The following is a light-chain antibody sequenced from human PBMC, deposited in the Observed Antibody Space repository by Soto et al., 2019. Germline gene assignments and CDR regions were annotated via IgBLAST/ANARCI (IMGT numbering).Light chain of an antibody. J-gene: IGKJ1*01. CDR3: QQYNNWRT. V-gene: IGKV3-15*01. Sequence: EIVMTQSPATLSVSTGERATLSCRASQSVSSNLAWYQQKPVQAPRLLIYGASTRATGIPARFSGSGSGTEFTLTISSLQSEDFAVYYCQQYNNWRTFGQGTKVDIK. CDR1: QSVSSN. CDR2: GAS.